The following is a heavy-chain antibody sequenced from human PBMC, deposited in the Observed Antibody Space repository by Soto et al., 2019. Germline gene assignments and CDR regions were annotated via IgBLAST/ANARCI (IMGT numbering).Heavy chain of an antibody. CDR3: AKGTTSFGDY. CDR1: GFTFINYG. Sequence: GGSLRLSCAASGFTFINYGMTWVRQAPGKGLEWVSGISGSGGTTNYADSVKGRFTISRDNSKNTLYLQMNSLGAEDTAVYYCAKGTTSFGDYWGRGILVTVSS. CDR2: ISGSGGTT. V-gene: IGHV3-23*01. J-gene: IGHJ4*02. D-gene: IGHD2-2*01.